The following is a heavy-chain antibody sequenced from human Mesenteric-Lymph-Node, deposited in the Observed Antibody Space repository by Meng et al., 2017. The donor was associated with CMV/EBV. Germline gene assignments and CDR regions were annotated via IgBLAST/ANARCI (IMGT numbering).Heavy chain of an antibody. D-gene: IGHD2-2*01. CDR3: ARGGVEDIVVVPAAIVYYYYGMDV. CDR1: GFTFSSYE. V-gene: IGHV3-48*03. J-gene: IGHJ6*02. Sequence: GESLKISCAASGFTFSSYEMNWVRQAPGKGLEWVSYISSSGSTIYYADSVKGRFTISRDNAKNSLYLQMNSLRAEDTAVYYCARGGVEDIVVVPAAIVYYYYGMDVWGQGTTVTVSS. CDR2: ISSSGSTI.